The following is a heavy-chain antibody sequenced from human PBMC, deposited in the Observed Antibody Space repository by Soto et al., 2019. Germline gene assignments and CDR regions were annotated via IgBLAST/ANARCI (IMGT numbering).Heavy chain of an antibody. CDR3: AREKDITVVTLPDAFDI. V-gene: IGHV4-31*03. CDR2: IYYSGST. Sequence: SETLSLTCTVSGGSISSGGYYWSWIRQHPGKGLEWIGYIYYSGSTYYNPSLKSRVTISVDTSKNQFSLKLSSVTAADTAVYYCAREKDITVVTLPDAFDIWGQGTMVTVSS. D-gene: IGHD2-15*01. J-gene: IGHJ3*02. CDR1: GGSISSGGYY.